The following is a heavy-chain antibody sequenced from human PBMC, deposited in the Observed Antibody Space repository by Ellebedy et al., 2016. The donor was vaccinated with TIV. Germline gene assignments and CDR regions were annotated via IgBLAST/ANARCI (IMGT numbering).Heavy chain of an antibody. D-gene: IGHD2-2*01. CDR2: IKEAGREA. V-gene: IGHV3-7*03. Sequence: GESLKISCAASGFTFSGYWMSWVRQAPGKGLEWVANIKEAGREAYYVDSVKGRFTISNDNAKNSLYLQMSNLRAEDTAVFYCARAGGRHSTGSGFYWGQGTRVTVST. CDR3: ARAGGRHSTGSGFY. J-gene: IGHJ4*02. CDR1: GFTFSGYW.